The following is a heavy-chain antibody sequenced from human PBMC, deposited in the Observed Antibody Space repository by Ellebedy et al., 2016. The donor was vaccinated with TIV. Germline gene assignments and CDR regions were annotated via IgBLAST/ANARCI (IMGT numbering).Heavy chain of an antibody. CDR2: IGTAGDT. CDR3: ARVRFGDTAVDY. Sequence: GGSLRLSCAASGFTFRSYDMHWVRQATGKGLEWVSAIGTAGDTYYPGSVKGRFTISRENAKNSVYLQMNSLRAEDTAVYYCARVRFGDTAVDYWGQGTLVTVSS. D-gene: IGHD5-18*01. V-gene: IGHV3-13*01. J-gene: IGHJ4*02. CDR1: GFTFRSYD.